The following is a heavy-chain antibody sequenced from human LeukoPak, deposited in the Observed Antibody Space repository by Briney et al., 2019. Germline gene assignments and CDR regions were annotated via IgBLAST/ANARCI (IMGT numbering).Heavy chain of an antibody. J-gene: IGHJ2*01. V-gene: IGHV3-11*04. CDR2: ISRSAGTI. CDR3: ATSVTRRRLDWFIDL. Sequence: GSLRLSCAASGFTFRDYYMSWIRQAPGKGLEWISYISRSAGTIHYVDSVKGRFTISRDNAKNSLYLQMDSLRVEDTAVYYCATSVTRRRLDWFIDLWGRGTLVSVSS. CDR1: GFTFRDYY. D-gene: IGHD4-17*01.